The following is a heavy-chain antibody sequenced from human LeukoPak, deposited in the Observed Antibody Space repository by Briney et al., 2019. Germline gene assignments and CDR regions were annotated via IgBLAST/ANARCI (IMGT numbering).Heavy chain of an antibody. J-gene: IGHJ4*02. V-gene: IGHV4-59*01. Sequence: PSETLSLTCTVSGGSISSYYWSWIRQPPGKGLEWIGYIYYSGSTNYNPSLKSRVTISVDTSKNQFSLKLSSVTAADTAVYYCARTPLYSSSSGFDYWGQGTLVTVSS. CDR1: GGSISSYY. CDR2: IYYSGST. CDR3: ARTPLYSSSSGFDY. D-gene: IGHD6-6*01.